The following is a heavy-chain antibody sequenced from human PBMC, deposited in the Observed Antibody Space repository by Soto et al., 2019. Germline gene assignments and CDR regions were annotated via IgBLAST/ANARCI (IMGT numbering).Heavy chain of an antibody. V-gene: IGHV3-33*01. CDR1: GFTFSSYG. CDR2: LWYDGSNK. D-gene: IGHD6-13*01. CDR3: ARGYGWFDP. J-gene: IGHJ5*02. Sequence: QVQLVESGGGVVQPGRSLRLSCAASGFTFSSYGMHWVRQAPGKGLEWVAVLWYDGSNKYYADSVKGRFTISRDNSKTTLYLQMNSLRAEDTAVYYCARGYGWFDPWGQGTLVTVSS.